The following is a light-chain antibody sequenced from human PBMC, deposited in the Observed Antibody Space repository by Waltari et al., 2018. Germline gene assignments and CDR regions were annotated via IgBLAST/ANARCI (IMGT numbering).Light chain of an antibody. V-gene: IGLV3-21*04. CDR3: QVWDSGSDHPV. CDR2: YDT. J-gene: IGLJ2*01. Sequence: SYVLTQPPSVSVAPGKTARINCGGNSQGSNSVHWYQQKTGQAPILVIYYDTDRPSGIRERFSVANSGNTATLTISRVEAGDEADYYCQVWDSGSDHPVFGGGTTLTVL. CDR1: SQGSNS.